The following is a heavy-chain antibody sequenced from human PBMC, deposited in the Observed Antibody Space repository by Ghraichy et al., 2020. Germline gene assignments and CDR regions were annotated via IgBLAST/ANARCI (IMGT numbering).Heavy chain of an antibody. CDR3: ASSDTAMGMDV. V-gene: IGHV4-34*01. D-gene: IGHD5-18*01. J-gene: IGHJ6*02. Sequence: SETLSLTCAVYGGSFSGYYWSWIRQPPGKGLEWIGEINHSGSTNYNPSLKSRVTISVDTSKNHFSLKLSSVTAAVTAVYYCASSDTAMGMDVWGQGTTVTVYS. CDR1: GGSFSGYY. CDR2: INHSGST.